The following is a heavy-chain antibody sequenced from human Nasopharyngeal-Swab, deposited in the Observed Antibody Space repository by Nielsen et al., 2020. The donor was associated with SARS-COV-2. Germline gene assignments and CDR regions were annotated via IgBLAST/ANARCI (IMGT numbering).Heavy chain of an antibody. Sequence: VRQAPGKGLEWASAISGSGGSTYYADSVKGRFTISRDNSKNTLYLQMNSLRAEDTAVYYCAKLSPYYYGSGSSHDAFDIWGQGTMVTVSS. CDR3: AKLSPYYYGSGSSHDAFDI. V-gene: IGHV3-23*01. D-gene: IGHD3-10*01. J-gene: IGHJ3*02. CDR2: ISGSGGST.